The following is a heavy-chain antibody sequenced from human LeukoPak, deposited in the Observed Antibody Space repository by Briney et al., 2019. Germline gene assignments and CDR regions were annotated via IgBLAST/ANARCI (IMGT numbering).Heavy chain of an antibody. D-gene: IGHD4-17*01. Sequence: PGRSLRLSCAASGFTFSSYAMPWVRQAPGKGLEWVAVISYDGSNKYYADSVKGRFTISRDNSKNTLYLQMNSLRAEDTAVYYCAREYGDSLDYWGQGTLVTVSS. V-gene: IGHV3-30-3*01. CDR3: AREYGDSLDY. J-gene: IGHJ4*02. CDR2: ISYDGSNK. CDR1: GFTFSSYA.